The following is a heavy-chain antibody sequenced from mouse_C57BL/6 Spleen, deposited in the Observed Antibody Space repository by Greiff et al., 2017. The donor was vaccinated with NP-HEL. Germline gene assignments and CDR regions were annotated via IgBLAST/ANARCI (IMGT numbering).Heavy chain of an antibody. CDR2: IYPGDGDT. J-gene: IGHJ4*01. D-gene: IGHD2-3*01. V-gene: IGHV1-82*01. Sequence: VKVVESGPELVKPGASVKISCKASGYAFSSSWMNWVKQRPGKGLEWIGRIYPGDGDTNYNGKFKGKATLTADKSSSTAYMQLSSLTSEDSAVYFCARGDGYNYWGQGTSVTVSS. CDR3: ARGDGYNY. CDR1: GYAFSSSW.